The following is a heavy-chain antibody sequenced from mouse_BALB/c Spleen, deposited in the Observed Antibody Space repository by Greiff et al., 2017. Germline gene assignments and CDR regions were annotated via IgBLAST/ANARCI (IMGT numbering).Heavy chain of an antibody. V-gene: IGHV1-82*01. CDR2: IYPGDGDT. CDR1: GYAFSSSW. Sequence: QVQLKQSGPELVKPGASVKISCKASGYAFSSSWMNWVKQRPGQGLEWIGRIYPGDGDTNYNGKFKGKATLTADKSSSTAYMQLSSLTSVDSAVYFCARYGFTTEGYFDYWGQGTTLTVSS. CDR3: ARYGFTTEGYFDY. J-gene: IGHJ2*01. D-gene: IGHD2-12*01.